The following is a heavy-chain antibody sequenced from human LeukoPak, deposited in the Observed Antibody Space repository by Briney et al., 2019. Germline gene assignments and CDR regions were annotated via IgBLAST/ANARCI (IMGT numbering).Heavy chain of an antibody. J-gene: IGHJ4*02. Sequence: GASVKVSCKASGYTFTGYYMHWVRQAPGQGLEWMGWINPNSGVTNYAQRFQGRVTMTRDTSISTVYMELSRLRSDDTAVYYCARDLYVSGRPPMPNDYWGQGTLVTVSS. CDR1: GYTFTGYY. D-gene: IGHD3-10*01. V-gene: IGHV1-2*02. CDR2: INPNSGVT. CDR3: ARDLYVSGRPPMPNDY.